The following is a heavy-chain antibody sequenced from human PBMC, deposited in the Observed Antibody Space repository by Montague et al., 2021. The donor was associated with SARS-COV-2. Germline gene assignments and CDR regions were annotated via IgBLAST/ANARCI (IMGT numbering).Heavy chain of an antibody. CDR3: ARAVSVRRAVNWFDP. J-gene: IGHJ5*02. CDR2: INYSGGI. V-gene: IGHV4-59*13. CDR1: GGAMSDNS. Sequence: SETLSLTCTVSGGAMSDNSCAWIRQPPGTGLELLFYINYSGGINSNAYLKRRVTMSVDTSKNQFSLTVTSVTAADTAVYYCARAVSVRRAVNWFDPWGQGTLVTVSS. D-gene: IGHD3-10*01.